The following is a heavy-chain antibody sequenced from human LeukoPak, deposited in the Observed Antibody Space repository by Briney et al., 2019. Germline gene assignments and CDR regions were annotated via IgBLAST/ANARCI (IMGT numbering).Heavy chain of an antibody. V-gene: IGHV1-2*02. CDR1: GYTFTGYY. Sequence: ASVKVSCKASGYTFTGYYMHWVRQAPGQGLEWMGWINPNSGGTNYAQKFQGRVTMTRNTSISTAYMELSSLRSEDTAVYYCARGFSDGGVIPNYYYGMDVWGQGTTVTVSS. CDR2: INPNSGGT. J-gene: IGHJ6*02. D-gene: IGHD3-16*02. CDR3: ARGFSDGGVIPNYYYGMDV.